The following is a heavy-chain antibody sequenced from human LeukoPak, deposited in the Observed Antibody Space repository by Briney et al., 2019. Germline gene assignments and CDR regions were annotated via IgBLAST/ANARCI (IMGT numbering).Heavy chain of an antibody. D-gene: IGHD1-26*01. CDR1: GFTFSSYG. Sequence: GGSLRLSCAASGFTFSSYGMSWVRQAPGKGLEWVSAISGSGGSTYYADSVKGRFTISRDNSKNTLYLQMNSLRGDDTAVYYCARAGMGGSYKGIDYWGQGTLVTVSS. J-gene: IGHJ4*02. V-gene: IGHV3-23*01. CDR2: ISGSGGST. CDR3: ARAGMGGSYKGIDY.